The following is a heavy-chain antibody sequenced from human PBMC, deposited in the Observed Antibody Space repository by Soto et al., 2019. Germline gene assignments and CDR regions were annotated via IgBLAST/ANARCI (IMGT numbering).Heavy chain of an antibody. V-gene: IGHV3-23*01. J-gene: IGHJ4*02. CDR2: ISGSGGST. CDR3: AKDNYGDLYYFDY. CDR1: GVTFSSYA. Sequence: GGSMRLSCAASGVTFSSYAMSWVRQAPGKGLEWVSAISGSGGSTYYADSVKGRFTISRDNSKNTLYLQMNSLRAEDTAVYYCAKDNYGDLYYFDYWGQGTLVTVSS. D-gene: IGHD4-17*01.